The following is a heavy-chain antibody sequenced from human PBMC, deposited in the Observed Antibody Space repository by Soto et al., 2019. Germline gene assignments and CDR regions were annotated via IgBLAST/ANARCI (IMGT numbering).Heavy chain of an antibody. CDR3: AKALPLPMG. Sequence: GGSLRLSCAASGFTLSNYVMNWVRQAPGKGLEWVSAISGSGGSTYYADSVEGRFTISRDNPKNTLYLQMNSLRAEDTAVYYCAKALPLPMGWGQGTLVTVSS. CDR1: GFTLSNYV. V-gene: IGHV3-23*01. J-gene: IGHJ4*02. D-gene: IGHD3-10*01. CDR2: ISGSGGST.